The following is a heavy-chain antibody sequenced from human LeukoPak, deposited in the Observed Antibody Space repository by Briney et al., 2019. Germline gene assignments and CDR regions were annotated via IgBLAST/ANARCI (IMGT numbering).Heavy chain of an antibody. V-gene: IGHV3-30*04. CDR3: ARDLGTVVHDY. J-gene: IGHJ4*02. D-gene: IGHD4-23*01. CDR1: GFTFSSYA. CDR2: ISYDGSNK. Sequence: PGGSLRLSCAASGFTFSSYAMHLVRQAPGKGLEWVAVISYDGSNKYYADSVKGRFTISRDNSKNTLYLQMNSLRAEDTAVYYCARDLGTVVHDYWGQGTLVTVSS.